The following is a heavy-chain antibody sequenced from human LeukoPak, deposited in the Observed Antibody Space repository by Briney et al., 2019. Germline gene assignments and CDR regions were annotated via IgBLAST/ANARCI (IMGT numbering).Heavy chain of an antibody. V-gene: IGHV3-23*01. CDR2: INDNGAGT. CDR3: AKGLRTGVGPYMGYHYYMDV. D-gene: IGHD3-16*01. CDR1: GFTFSSYA. Sequence: GGSLRLSCAASGFTFSSYAMSWVRQAPGKGLKWVSTINDNGAGTYYADSVKGRSTISRDNSYNTVSLQMNSLRDEDTGVYYCAKGLRTGVGPYMGYHYYMDVWGKGATVTVCS. J-gene: IGHJ6*03.